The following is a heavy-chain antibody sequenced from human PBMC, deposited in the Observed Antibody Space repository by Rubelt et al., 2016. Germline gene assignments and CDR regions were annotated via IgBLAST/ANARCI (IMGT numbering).Heavy chain of an antibody. CDR3: AYGGSYSLPNH. CDR2: INHDGDKI. D-gene: IGHD1-26*01. V-gene: IGHV3-7*03. J-gene: IGHJ1*01. CDR1: GFTVGSNY. Sequence: VQLVESGGGLIQPGGSRRLSCAASGFTVGSNYMSWVRQAPGKGLEWVACINHDGDKIYYVDSVKGRFTISRDNSKNTLYLEMSSLRTEDTAVYYCAYGGSYSLPNHWGQGTLVTVYS.